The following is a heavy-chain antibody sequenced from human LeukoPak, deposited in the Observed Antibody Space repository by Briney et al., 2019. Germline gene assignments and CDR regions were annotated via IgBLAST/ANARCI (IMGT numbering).Heavy chain of an antibody. D-gene: IGHD1-26*01. J-gene: IGHJ4*02. CDR1: GFTFSSYA. Sequence: PGGSLRLSCGASGFTFSSYAMSWVRQAPGKGLEWVSVISNSGGNTYYADSVKGRFTISRDNSKNTLYLQMNSLRAEDTAVYYCAKDSGGGVNSPINYWGQGTLVTVSS. CDR2: ISNSGGNT. V-gene: IGHV3-23*01. CDR3: AKDSGGGVNSPINY.